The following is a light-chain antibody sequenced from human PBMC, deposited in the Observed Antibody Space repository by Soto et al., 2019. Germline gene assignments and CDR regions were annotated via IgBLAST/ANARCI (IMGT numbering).Light chain of an antibody. J-gene: IGKJ2*01. V-gene: IGKV3-15*01. CDR3: QQSNNWPYT. Sequence: EIVMTQSPATLSVSPGERVILSCRASQSVSDNLAWYQQKPGQAPRLLIYGASTMATTIPARFSGSGSGTEFTLTISSLQSEDFAVYYCQQSNNWPYTFGQGTRLDIK. CDR1: QSVSDN. CDR2: GAS.